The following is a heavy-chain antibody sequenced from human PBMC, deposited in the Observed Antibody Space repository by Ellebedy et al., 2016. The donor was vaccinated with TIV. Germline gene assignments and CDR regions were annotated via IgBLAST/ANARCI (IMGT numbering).Heavy chain of an antibody. V-gene: IGHV4-34*01. CDR3: ARCSIWSGLDY. CDR2: INHSESI. J-gene: IGHJ4*02. CDR1: GGSFSGFH. D-gene: IGHD3-3*01. Sequence: MPSETLSLTCAVYGGSFSGFHWSWIRQPPGKGLEWIGEINHSESITYNPSLKSRVTISVDTSKNQFSLKLSSVTAADTAVYYCARCSIWSGLDYWGQGTLVTVSS.